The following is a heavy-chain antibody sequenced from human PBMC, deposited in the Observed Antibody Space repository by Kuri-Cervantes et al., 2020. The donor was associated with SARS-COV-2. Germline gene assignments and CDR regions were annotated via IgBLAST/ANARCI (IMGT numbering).Heavy chain of an antibody. CDR1: GYSISSGYY. D-gene: IGHD3-22*01. CDR3: ARDSYDSSGYYSALFDY. J-gene: IGHJ4*02. Sequence: GESLKISCAVSGYSISSGYYWGWIRQPPGKGLEWVSYISSSGSTIYYADSVKGRFTISRDNAKNSLYLQMNSLRAEDTAVYYCARDSYDSSGYYSALFDYWGQGTLVTVSS. CDR2: ISSSGSTI. V-gene: IGHV3-11*04.